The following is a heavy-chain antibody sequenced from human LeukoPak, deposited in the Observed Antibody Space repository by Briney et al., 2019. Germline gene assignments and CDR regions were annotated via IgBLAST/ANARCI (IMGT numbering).Heavy chain of an antibody. D-gene: IGHD3/OR15-3a*01. CDR2: ISGSGGST. J-gene: IGHJ4*02. V-gene: IGHV3-23*01. CDR1: GFTFSSYA. Sequence: GGSLRLSCAASGFTFSSYAMSWVRQAPGKGLEWVSAISGSGGSTYYADSVKGRFTISRDNSKNTLYLQMNSLRAEDTAIYYCARRTGHSYFDSWGQGTLVTVSS. CDR3: ARRTGHSYFDS.